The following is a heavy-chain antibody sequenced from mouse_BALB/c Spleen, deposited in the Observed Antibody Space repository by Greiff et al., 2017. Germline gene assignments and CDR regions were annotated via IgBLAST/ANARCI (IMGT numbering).Heavy chain of an antibody. Sequence: VQLQQPGAELVKPGASVKLSCKASGYTFTSYWMHWVKQRPGQGLEWIGEINPSNGRTNYNEKFKSKATLTVDKSSSTAYMQLSSLTSEDSAVYYCAKRITTVVGGYFDYWGQGTTLTVSS. V-gene: IGHV1S81*02. CDR2: INPSNGRT. D-gene: IGHD1-1*01. CDR1: GYTFTSYW. J-gene: IGHJ2*01. CDR3: AKRITTVVGGYFDY.